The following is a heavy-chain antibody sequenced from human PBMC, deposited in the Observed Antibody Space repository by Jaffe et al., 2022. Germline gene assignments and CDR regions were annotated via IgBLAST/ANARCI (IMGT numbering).Heavy chain of an antibody. CDR1: GGSISSSSYY. CDR2: IYYSGST. Sequence: QLQLQESGPGLVKPSETLSLTCTVSGGSISSSSYYWGWIRQPPGKGLEWIGSIYYSGSTYYNPSLKSRVTISVDTSKNQFSLKLSSVTAADTAVYYCARGGTTVTTTVDYWGQGTLVTVSS. CDR3: ARGGTTVTTTVDY. J-gene: IGHJ4*02. V-gene: IGHV4-39*01. D-gene: IGHD4-17*01.